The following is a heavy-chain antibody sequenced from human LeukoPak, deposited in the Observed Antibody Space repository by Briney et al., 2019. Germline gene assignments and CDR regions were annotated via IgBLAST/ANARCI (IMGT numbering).Heavy chain of an antibody. J-gene: IGHJ4*02. V-gene: IGHV3-11*01. D-gene: IGHD4-17*01. Sequence: GGSLRLSCAASGFTFSDYYMSWIRQAPGKGLEWVSYISSSGSTIYYADSVKGRLTISKDNAKNSLYLQMNSLRAEDTAVYYCARDQYGDYFDYWGQGTLVTVSS. CDR2: ISSSGSTI. CDR3: ARDQYGDYFDY. CDR1: GFTFSDYY.